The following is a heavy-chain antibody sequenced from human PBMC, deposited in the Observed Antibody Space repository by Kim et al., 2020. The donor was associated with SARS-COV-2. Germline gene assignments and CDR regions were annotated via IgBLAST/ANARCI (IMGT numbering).Heavy chain of an antibody. V-gene: IGHV4-59*01. J-gene: IGHJ4*02. D-gene: IGHD6-13*01. CDR3: ARGVSSFDY. CDR1: GGSISSYY. Sequence: SETLSLTCTVSGGSISSYYWSGIRQPPGKGLEWIGYIYYSGSTNYNPSLKSRVTISVDTSKNQFSLKLSSVTAADTAVYYCARGVSSFDYWGPGTLVTVS. CDR2: IYYSGST.